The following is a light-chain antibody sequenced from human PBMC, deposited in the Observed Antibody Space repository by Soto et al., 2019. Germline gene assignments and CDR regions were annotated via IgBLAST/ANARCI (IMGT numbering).Light chain of an antibody. CDR2: RAS. V-gene: IGKV1-5*03. CDR3: QQNYSPIT. CDR1: QVIDDY. J-gene: IGKJ5*01. Sequence: DIQMTQSPSTLSASVGDRVTITCRASQVIDDYLAWYQQKSGKAPKLLIYRASTLESGVPSRFSGSGFGTEFTLTISSLQPDDFATYYCQQNYSPITFGQGARLEIK.